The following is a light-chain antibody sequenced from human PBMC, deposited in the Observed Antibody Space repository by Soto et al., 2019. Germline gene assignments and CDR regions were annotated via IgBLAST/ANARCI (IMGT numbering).Light chain of an antibody. CDR2: GAS. J-gene: IGKJ1*01. CDR3: QQYGDSPWT. CDR1: QSVTSSY. Sequence: ETVLTQSPGTLSLSPGERATLSCRASQSVTSSYFAWYQQKPGQAPRLLIYGASRRATGIPDRFSGSGSGTDFTLTISRLEPEDFAVYFCQQYGDSPWTFGLGTKVEIK. V-gene: IGKV3-20*01.